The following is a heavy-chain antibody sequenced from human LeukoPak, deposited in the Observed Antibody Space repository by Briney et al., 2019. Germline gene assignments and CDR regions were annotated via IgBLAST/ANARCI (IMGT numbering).Heavy chain of an antibody. Sequence: GGSLRLSCAASGFTLSIYWMSWVRQAPGKGLEWVSRINSDGSSTSYADSVKGRFTISRDNAKNTLYLQMNSLRAEDTAVYYCARAGRRWGQGTLVTVSS. D-gene: IGHD3-10*01. CDR3: ARAGRR. J-gene: IGHJ4*02. CDR2: INSDGSST. V-gene: IGHV3-74*01. CDR1: GFTLSIYW.